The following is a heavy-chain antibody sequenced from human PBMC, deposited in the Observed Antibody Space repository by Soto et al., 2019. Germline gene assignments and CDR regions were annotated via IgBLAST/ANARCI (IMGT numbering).Heavy chain of an antibody. Sequence: GESLKISCKGSGYSFADYWIAWVRHMPGKGLEWIGMIYPENSDTRNSPSFQGQVAMSADKSISTAYLQWSGLKASDTATYYFARHGDNGGYYYYGMDVWGQGPRSPSPQ. J-gene: IGHJ6*01. CDR3: ARHGDNGGYYYYGMDV. D-gene: IGHD4-17*01. V-gene: IGHV5-51*01. CDR1: GYSFADYW. CDR2: IYPENSDT.